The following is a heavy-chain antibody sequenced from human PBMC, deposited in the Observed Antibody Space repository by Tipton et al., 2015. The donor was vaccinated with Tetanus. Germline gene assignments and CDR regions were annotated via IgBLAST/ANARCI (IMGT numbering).Heavy chain of an antibody. Sequence: TLSLTCTVSGGSISSGDYYWSWIRQPPGKGLEWIGYIYYSGSTNYNPSLKSRVTISVDTSKNQFSLKLSSVTAADTAVYYCARGARPGYYYYGMDVWGQGTTVTVSS. CDR3: ARGARPGYYYYGMDV. D-gene: IGHD3-10*01. V-gene: IGHV4-61*08. CDR1: GGSISSGDYY. CDR2: IYYSGST. J-gene: IGHJ6*02.